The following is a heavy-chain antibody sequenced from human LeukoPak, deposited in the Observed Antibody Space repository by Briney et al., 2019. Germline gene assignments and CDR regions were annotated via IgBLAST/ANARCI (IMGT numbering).Heavy chain of an antibody. J-gene: IGHJ4*02. Sequence: ASVKVFCKASRYTFTSYYMHWVRQAPGQGLEWMGIINPSGGSTSYAQKFQGRVTMTRDMSTSTVYMELSSLRSEDTAVYYCARAGPLGWYKVRYYFDYWGQGTLVTVSS. CDR3: ARAGPLGWYKVRYYFDY. D-gene: IGHD6-19*01. CDR2: INPSGGST. V-gene: IGHV1-46*01. CDR1: RYTFTSYY.